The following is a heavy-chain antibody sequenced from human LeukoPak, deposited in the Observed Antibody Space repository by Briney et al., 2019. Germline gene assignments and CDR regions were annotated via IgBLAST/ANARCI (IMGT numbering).Heavy chain of an antibody. CDR3: ARLRPPFDC. CDR2: IYHSGST. Sequence: PSETLSLTCAVSGYSISSGYYWGWIRQPPGKGLEWIGSIYHSGSTYYTPSLKSRVTISVDTSKNKFSLKLSSVTAADTAVYYCARLRPPFDCWVQGSLVGDCS. CDR1: GYSISSGYY. V-gene: IGHV4-38-2*01. J-gene: IGHJ4*02.